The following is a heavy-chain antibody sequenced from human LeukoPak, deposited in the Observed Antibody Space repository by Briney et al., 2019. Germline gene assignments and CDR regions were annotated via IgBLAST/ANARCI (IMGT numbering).Heavy chain of an antibody. D-gene: IGHD3-10*01. CDR2: ISRGSTTI. Sequence: GGSLRLSCGASGFSFSSYNMNWVRQAPGKGLEWVSSISRGSTTIYYPDSVKGRFTISRDNAKNSLYLQMNSLRAEDTAVYYCARDGVEYGSGGFYFDYWGQGTLVTVSS. J-gene: IGHJ4*02. CDR1: GFSFSSYN. V-gene: IGHV3-48*01. CDR3: ARDGVEYGSGGFYFDY.